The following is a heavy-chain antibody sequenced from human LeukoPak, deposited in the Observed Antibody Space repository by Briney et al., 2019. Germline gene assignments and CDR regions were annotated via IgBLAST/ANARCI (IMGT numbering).Heavy chain of an antibody. CDR1: GFSFSSDW. V-gene: IGHV3-7*05. Sequence: QTGGSLRLSCAASGFSFSSDWMNWVRQAPGKGLEWVANINQDGSKKYYVDSVKGRFTISRDNAKNSLYLQMNRLRAEDTAVYYCARDPDILTGVAYDFWGQGTMVTVSS. CDR2: INQDGSKK. D-gene: IGHD3-9*01. CDR3: ARDPDILTGVAYDF. J-gene: IGHJ3*01.